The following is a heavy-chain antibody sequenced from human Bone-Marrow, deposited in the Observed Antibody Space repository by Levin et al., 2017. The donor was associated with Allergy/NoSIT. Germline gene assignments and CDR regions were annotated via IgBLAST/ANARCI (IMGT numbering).Heavy chain of an antibody. CDR2: IYYSGST. V-gene: IGHV4-39*02. D-gene: IGHD3-9*01. J-gene: IGHJ6*02. CDR3: ARGPRSVDWYNAVHHLDV. Sequence: SETLSLTCSVSGDSIFSANYYWAWVRQPPGKGLEWIGTIYYSGSTSYNPSLKSRVTISLDASKNQFSLRLNSVTAADASVYYCARGPRSVDWYNAVHHLDVWGQGTTVTVSS. CDR1: GDSIFSANYY.